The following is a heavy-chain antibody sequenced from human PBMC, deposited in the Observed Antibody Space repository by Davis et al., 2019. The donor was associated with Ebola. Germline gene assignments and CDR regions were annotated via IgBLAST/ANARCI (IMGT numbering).Heavy chain of an antibody. CDR3: ASSGIAARYYYYGMDV. CDR1: GYTFTSYA. CDR2: INAGNGNT. Sequence: ASVKVSCKASGYTFTSYAMHWVRQAPGQRLEWMGWINAGNGNTKYSQKFQDRVTITRDRSMSTAYMELSSLRSEDTAMYYCASSGIAARYYYYGMDVWGKGTTVTVSS. J-gene: IGHJ6*04. D-gene: IGHD6-6*01. V-gene: IGHV1-3*01.